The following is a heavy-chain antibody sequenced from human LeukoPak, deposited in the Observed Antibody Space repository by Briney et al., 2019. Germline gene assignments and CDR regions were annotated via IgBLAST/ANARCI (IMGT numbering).Heavy chain of an antibody. J-gene: IGHJ4*02. V-gene: IGHV4-38-2*01. D-gene: IGHD3-22*01. CDR3: ASGGTAVVMALTYYFDT. CDR1: GYSISSGYY. Sequence: PSETLSLTCAVSGYSISSGYYWGWIRQPPGKGLEWIGSIYPTGSTYYNPSLQSRVTISLDSPKNQFSLKLTSVTAADTAVYYCASGGTAVVMALTYYFDTWGQGTPVTVSS. CDR2: IYPTGST.